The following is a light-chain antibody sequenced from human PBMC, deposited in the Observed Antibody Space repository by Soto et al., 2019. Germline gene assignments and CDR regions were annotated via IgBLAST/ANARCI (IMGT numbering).Light chain of an antibody. Sequence: DFVMTQSPDSLAVSLGERATINCKSNQNIFYTSNNNNYLAWYRQKPGQPPKLLIYWASTRESGVPDRFSGSGSGTDFTLTISSLQAEDVAVYYCQQYFSTPYTFGQGTRLEIK. V-gene: IGKV4-1*01. CDR3: QQYFSTPYT. CDR2: WAS. CDR1: QNIFYTSNNNNY. J-gene: IGKJ2*01.